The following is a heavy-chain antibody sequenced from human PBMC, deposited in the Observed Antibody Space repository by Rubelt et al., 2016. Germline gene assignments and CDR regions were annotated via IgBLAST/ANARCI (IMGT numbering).Heavy chain of an antibody. Sequence: EVQLVQSGAEVRKPGESLKISCKASGYSFSGYWIGWVRQMPGKGLEWMGRIDPSDSYTNYSASFQGHVTCSAEKSISTAYLQWSSLTASDTAMYYCARDMDGLDVWGQGTTVTVSS. D-gene: IGHD2-15*01. CDR2: IDPSDSYT. V-gene: IGHV5-10-1*01. J-gene: IGHJ6*02. CDR1: GYSFSGYW. CDR3: ARDMDGLDV.